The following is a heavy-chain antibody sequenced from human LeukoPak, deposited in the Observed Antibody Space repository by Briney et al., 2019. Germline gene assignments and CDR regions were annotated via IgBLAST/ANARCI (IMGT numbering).Heavy chain of an antibody. CDR1: GGSISSRNW. V-gene: IGHV4-4*02. CDR2: VYPSGST. D-gene: IGHD4-23*01. Sequence: SETLSLTCAVSGGSISSRNWWIWVRQPPGKGLEWIGEVYPSGSTYYNPSLKSRVTISVDTSKNQFSLKLSSVTAADTAVYYCARVDGGNSLFGWGQGTLVTVSS. J-gene: IGHJ4*02. CDR3: ARVDGGNSLFG.